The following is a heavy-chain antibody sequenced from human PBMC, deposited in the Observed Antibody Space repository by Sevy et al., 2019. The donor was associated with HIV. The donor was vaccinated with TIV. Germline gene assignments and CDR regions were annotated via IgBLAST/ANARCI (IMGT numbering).Heavy chain of an antibody. D-gene: IGHD3-22*01. Sequence: SETLSLTCTVSGGSISSYYWSWIRQPPGKGLEWIGYIYYSGSTNYNPSLKSRVTISVDTSKNQFSLKLSSVTAADTVVYYCARVYYDSSGYYSPYYYYYMDVWGKGTTVIVSS. V-gene: IGHV4-59*01. CDR3: ARVYYDSSGYYSPYYYYYMDV. J-gene: IGHJ6*03. CDR1: GGSISSYY. CDR2: IYYSGST.